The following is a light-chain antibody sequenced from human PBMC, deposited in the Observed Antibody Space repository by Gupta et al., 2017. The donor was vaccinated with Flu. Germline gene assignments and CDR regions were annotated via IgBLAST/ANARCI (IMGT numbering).Light chain of an antibody. CDR2: GAS. V-gene: IGKV3-20*01. J-gene: IGKJ1*01. CDR1: QSVSSSY. Sequence: ELVLTQSPGTLSFSPGERATLSCRASQSVSSSYLAWYQQKPGQAPRLLIYGASSSATGIPDRFSGNGAGTDFTLTISRLEPEDFAVDYCQQYGRTFGQGTKVEIK. CDR3: QQYGRT.